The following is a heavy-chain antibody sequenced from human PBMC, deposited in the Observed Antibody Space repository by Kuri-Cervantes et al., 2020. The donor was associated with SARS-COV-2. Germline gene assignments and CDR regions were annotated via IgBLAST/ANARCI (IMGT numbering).Heavy chain of an antibody. Sequence: SVKVSCKASGGTFSSYTISWVRQAPGQGLEWMGRIIPILGIANYAQKFQGGVTITADKSTSTAYMELSSLRSEDTAVYYCARGRGVIISALDYWGQGTLVTVSS. V-gene: IGHV1-69*02. J-gene: IGHJ4*02. CDR3: ARGRGVIISALDY. CDR1: GGTFSSYT. D-gene: IGHD3-10*01. CDR2: IIPILGIA.